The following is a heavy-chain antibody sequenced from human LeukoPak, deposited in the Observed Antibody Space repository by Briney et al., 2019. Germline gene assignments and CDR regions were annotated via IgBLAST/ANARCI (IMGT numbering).Heavy chain of an antibody. Sequence: SETLSLTCTVSGGSISSYYWSWIRQPPGKGLEWIGYIYYSGRSYYNPSLKSRVTISLDRSKNQFSLRLSSVTAADTAVYFCARGYGDNSGAFDIWGQGTLVTVSS. CDR1: GGSISSYY. CDR3: ARGYGDNSGAFDI. J-gene: IGHJ3*02. CDR2: IYYSGRS. V-gene: IGHV4-59*12. D-gene: IGHD4-23*01.